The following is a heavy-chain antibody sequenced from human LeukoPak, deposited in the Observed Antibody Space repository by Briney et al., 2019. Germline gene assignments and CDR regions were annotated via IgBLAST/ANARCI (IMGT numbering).Heavy chain of an antibody. CDR3: ARDDYYDSSAYRENPFDV. CDR2: IIPILGTT. D-gene: IGHD3-22*01. J-gene: IGHJ3*01. Sequence: SVKVSCKASGDTFSSYAISWLRQAPGQGLEWMGGIIPILGTTNYAQKFQGRVTITADESTSTLYMELRSLRPEDTAIYYCARDDYYDSSAYRENPFDVWGQGTMVTVSS. CDR1: GDTFSSYA. V-gene: IGHV1-69*13.